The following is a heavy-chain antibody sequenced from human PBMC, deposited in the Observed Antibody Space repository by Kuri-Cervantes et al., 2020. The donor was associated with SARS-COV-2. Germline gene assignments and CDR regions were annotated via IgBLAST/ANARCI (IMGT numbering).Heavy chain of an antibody. V-gene: IGHV1-2*04. D-gene: IGHD3-22*01. Sequence: ASVKVTCKDSGYTFTGYYMHWVRQAPGKGLEWMGWINPNSGGTNYAQKLQGWVTMTRDTSISTVYMELSRLRSDDTAVYYCARSPPFRRLVVISQAGAFDIWGQGTMVTVSS. CDR3: ARSPPFRRLVVISQAGAFDI. CDR1: GYTFTGYY. CDR2: INPNSGGT. J-gene: IGHJ3*02.